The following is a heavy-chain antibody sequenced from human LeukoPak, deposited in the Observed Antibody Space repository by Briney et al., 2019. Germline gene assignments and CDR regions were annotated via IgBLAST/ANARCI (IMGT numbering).Heavy chain of an antibody. CDR1: GVAISSYY. CDR2: IYYSGST. J-gene: IGHJ3*02. CDR3: ARVIQRNGVLDAFDI. Sequence: SQTLSLTCTVSGVAISSYYWSWIRQPPGKGLEWIWYIYYSGSTNYNPPLKSRVTISVDPSKTQFSLKLSSVTAADTAVYYCARVIQRNGVLDAFDIWGPGTMVTVSS. V-gene: IGHV4-59*01. D-gene: IGHD5-18*01.